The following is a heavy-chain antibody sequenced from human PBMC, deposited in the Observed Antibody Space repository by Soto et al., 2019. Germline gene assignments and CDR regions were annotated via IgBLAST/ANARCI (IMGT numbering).Heavy chain of an antibody. CDR1: GASISDSSYF. V-gene: IGHV4-39*01. CDR3: ARHRKYYDILTGYYNPSLQDV. CDR2: IYYSGIT. D-gene: IGHD3-9*01. Sequence: SETLSLTCTVSGASISDSSYFWGWIRQPPGKGLECIGSIYYSGITHYNPSLKSRVTISVDTSKNQFSLKLSSVTAADTAVYYCARHRKYYDILTGYYNPSLQDVWSQRTTVIVSS. J-gene: IGHJ6*02.